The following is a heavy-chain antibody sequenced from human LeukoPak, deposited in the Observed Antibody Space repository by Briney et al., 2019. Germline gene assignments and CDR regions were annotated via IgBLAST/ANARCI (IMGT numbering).Heavy chain of an antibody. CDR2: IYNSGHT. Sequence: PSETLSLTCTVSGGSISNYYWSWIRQPPGKGLEWIGYIYNSGHTNYNPSLKSRVTISEDTSKNQLSLKLSSVTAADTAVYYCARRHAHPLDGDNSQFAFNIWGQGTMVTVSS. CDR1: GGSISNYY. V-gene: IGHV4-59*08. J-gene: IGHJ3*02. D-gene: IGHD4-23*01. CDR3: ARRHAHPLDGDNSQFAFNI.